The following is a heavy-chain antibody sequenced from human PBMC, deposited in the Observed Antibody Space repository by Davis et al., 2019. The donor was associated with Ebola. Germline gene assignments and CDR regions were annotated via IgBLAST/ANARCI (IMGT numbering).Heavy chain of an antibody. D-gene: IGHD3-10*01. CDR1: GFTFSSYS. V-gene: IGHV3-21*01. J-gene: IGHJ4*02. CDR2: ISSSSSYI. CDR3: ARDGYYYGSGSYMAIDY. Sequence: GGSLRLSCAASGFTFSSYSMNWVRQAPGKGLEWVSSISSSSSYIYYADSVKGRFTISRDNAKNSLYLQMNSLRAEDTAVYYCARDGYYYGSGSYMAIDYWGQGTLVTVSS.